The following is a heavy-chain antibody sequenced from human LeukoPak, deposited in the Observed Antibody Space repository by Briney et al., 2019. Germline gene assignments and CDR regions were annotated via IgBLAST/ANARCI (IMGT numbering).Heavy chain of an antibody. J-gene: IGHJ4*02. V-gene: IGHV4-4*07. CDR1: GGSISSYY. CDR2: IHTSGST. CDR3: ARWSGDYSFDY. D-gene: IGHD3-3*01. Sequence: TSETLSLTCTVSGGSISSYYWSWIRQPAGKGLEWIGRIHTSGSTNSNPSLKSRVTMSVDTSKNQFSLKLSSVTAADTAVYYCARWSGDYSFDYWAREPWSPSPQ.